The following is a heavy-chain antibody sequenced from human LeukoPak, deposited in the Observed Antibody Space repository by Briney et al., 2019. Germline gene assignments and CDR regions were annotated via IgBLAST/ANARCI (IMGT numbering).Heavy chain of an antibody. V-gene: IGHV4-61*01. D-gene: IGHD3-10*01. CDR3: ARQRSLGAFDI. J-gene: IGHJ3*02. CDR1: GGSISSSSYY. Sequence: SETLSLTCTVSGGSISSSSYYWSWIRQPPGKGLEWIGYIYYSGSTNYNPSLKSRVTISVDTSKNQFSLKLSSVTAADTAVYYCARQRSLGAFDIWGQGTMVTVSS. CDR2: IYYSGST.